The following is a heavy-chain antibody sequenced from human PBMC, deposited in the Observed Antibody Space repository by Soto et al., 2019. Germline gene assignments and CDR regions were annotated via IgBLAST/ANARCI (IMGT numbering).Heavy chain of an antibody. CDR3: AHSRPSVQYYDFWSGYFHYFDY. D-gene: IGHD3-3*01. CDR2: IYWDDDK. J-gene: IGHJ4*02. Sequence: QITLKESGPTLVKPTQTLTLTCTCSGFSLSTSGVGVGWIRQPPGKALEWLALIYWDDDKRYSPSLKSRLSITKDTSKNQVVLTMINMDHVDRATYYCAHSRPSVQYYDFWSGYFHYFDYWGQGTLVTVSS. CDR1: GFSLSTSGVG. V-gene: IGHV2-5*02.